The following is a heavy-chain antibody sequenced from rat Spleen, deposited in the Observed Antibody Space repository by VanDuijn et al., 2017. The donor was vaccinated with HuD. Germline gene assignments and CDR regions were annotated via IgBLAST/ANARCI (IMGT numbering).Heavy chain of an antibody. V-gene: IGHV5-31*01. CDR1: GFTFNNYW. CDR2: ITNTGGKT. D-gene: IGHD1-2*01. Sequence: EVKLVESGGGLIQPGRSLKLSCAASGFTFNNYWMTWIRQAPGKGLEWVASITNTGGKTYYRDSVQGRFTISRDNAKSNLYLQMDSLRSEDTATYYCARDSTYASLDYWGQGVTVTVSS. CDR3: ARDSTYASLDY. J-gene: IGHJ2*01.